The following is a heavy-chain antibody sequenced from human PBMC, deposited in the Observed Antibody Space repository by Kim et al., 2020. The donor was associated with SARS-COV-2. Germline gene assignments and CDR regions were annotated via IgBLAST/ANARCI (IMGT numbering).Heavy chain of an antibody. CDR1: GFTLGWYW. J-gene: IGHJ1*01. D-gene: IGHD1-1*01. V-gene: IGHV3-7*01. CDR2: IKQDGSET. Sequence: GGSLRLSCAASGFTLGWYWMSWVRQAPGKGLEWLANIKQDGSETYYVGSVRGRFTISRDSAKNSLFLQMNSLRVEDTAVYYCVRGGRPAYF. CDR3: VRGGRPAYF.